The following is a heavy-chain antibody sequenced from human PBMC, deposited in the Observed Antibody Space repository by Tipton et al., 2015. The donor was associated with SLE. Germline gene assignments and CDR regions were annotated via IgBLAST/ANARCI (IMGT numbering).Heavy chain of an antibody. CDR3: ASQTRYQLLNWFDP. Sequence: LRLSCAVYGGSFSGYYWSWIRQPPGKGLEWIGEINHSGSTNHNPSLKSRVTISVDTSKNQFSLKLSSVTAADTAVYYCASQTRYQLLNWFDPWGQGTLVTVSS. J-gene: IGHJ5*02. CDR2: INHSGST. V-gene: IGHV4-34*01. D-gene: IGHD2-2*01. CDR1: GGSFSGYY.